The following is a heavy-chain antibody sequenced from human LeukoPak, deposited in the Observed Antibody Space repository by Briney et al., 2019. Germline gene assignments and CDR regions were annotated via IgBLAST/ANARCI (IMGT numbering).Heavy chain of an antibody. Sequence: GGSLRLSCAASGFTFSSYEMNWVRQAPGKGLEWVSYISSSSSTRYYAESVKGRFTISRDNAKQSLDLQVNSLRVEDTAVYYCARGLGGGTPFDFWGTGTLVTVSS. CDR3: ARGLGGGTPFDF. CDR1: GFTFSSYE. CDR2: ISSSSSTR. V-gene: IGHV3-48*03. J-gene: IGHJ4*02. D-gene: IGHD2-15*01.